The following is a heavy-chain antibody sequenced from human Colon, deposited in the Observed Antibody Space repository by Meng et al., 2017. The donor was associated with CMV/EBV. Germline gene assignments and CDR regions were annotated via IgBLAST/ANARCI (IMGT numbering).Heavy chain of an antibody. CDR2: ISYRGTT. Sequence: GDYYWTWIRQHPEKGLEWIGFISYRGTTHYNPSLKSRVIISEDTSQNQFFLQLTSVTAADSAVYFCARGSESRYGAHFRYNWFDPWGQGALVTVSS. V-gene: IGHV4-31*02. CDR1: GDYY. J-gene: IGHJ5*02. D-gene: IGHD4-17*01. CDR3: ARGSESRYGAHFRYNWFDP.